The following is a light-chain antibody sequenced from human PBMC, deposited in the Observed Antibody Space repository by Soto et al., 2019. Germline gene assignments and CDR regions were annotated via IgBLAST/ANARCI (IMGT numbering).Light chain of an antibody. V-gene: IGKV1-39*01. CDR3: QQSYSTPLT. Sequence: DIQMTQSPSSLSASVGDRVTITCRASQSISSYLNWYQQKPGKAPKLLIYAASSLQSGVPSRFSGSGSGTDFTLTISTLQPDDFATYYCQQSYSTPLTFGPGTKVAIK. J-gene: IGKJ3*01. CDR1: QSISSY. CDR2: AAS.